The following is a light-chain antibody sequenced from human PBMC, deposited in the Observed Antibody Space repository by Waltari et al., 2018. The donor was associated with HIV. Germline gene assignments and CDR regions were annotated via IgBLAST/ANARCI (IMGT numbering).Light chain of an antibody. CDR3: CSYAGSSTWV. V-gene: IGLV2-23*02. CDR2: EVS. Sequence: QSALTQPASVSGSPGQSITISCTGTSRDVGSYNLVSWYQQHPGKAPKPRIYEVSKRPSGVSNRCSGSKSGNTASLTISGLQAEDEADYYCCSYAGSSTWVFGGGTKLTVL. J-gene: IGLJ3*02. CDR1: SRDVGSYNL.